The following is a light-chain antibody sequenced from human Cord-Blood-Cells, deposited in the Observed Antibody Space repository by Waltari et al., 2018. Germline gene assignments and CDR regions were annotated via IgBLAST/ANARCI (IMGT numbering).Light chain of an antibody. CDR1: SSDVGCYNY. V-gene: IGLV2-14*01. Sequence: QSALTQPASVSGSPGQSLTISCTGTSSDVGCYNYVSWYQQHPGKAPKRMIYDVSKRPSGVSNRFSGSKSGKTASLTISGLQAEDEADYYCSSYTSSSTVVFGGGTKLTVL. CDR3: SSYTSSSTVV. CDR2: DVS. J-gene: IGLJ2*01.